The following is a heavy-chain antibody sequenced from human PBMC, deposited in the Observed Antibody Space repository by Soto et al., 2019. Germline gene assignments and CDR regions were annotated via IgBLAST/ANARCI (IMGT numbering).Heavy chain of an antibody. CDR3: ARGRYGDY. CDR1: GYAFTTYG. D-gene: IGHD1-1*01. V-gene: IGHV1-18*01. J-gene: IGHJ4*02. CDR2: ISAHNGNT. Sequence: QVHLVQSGAEVKKPGASVKVSCKGSGYAFTTYGITWVRQAPGQGLEWMGWISAHNGNTNYAQKLQRRGTVTRDTSTSTAYMELRSLRSDDTAVYYCARGRYGDYWGQGALVTVSS.